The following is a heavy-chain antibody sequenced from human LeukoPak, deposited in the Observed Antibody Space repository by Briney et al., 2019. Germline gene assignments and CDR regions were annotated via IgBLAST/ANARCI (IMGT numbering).Heavy chain of an antibody. J-gene: IGHJ6*02. V-gene: IGHV3-48*03. D-gene: IGHD2-8*01. CDR1: GFTFSSYE. CDR2: ISSIGSTI. CDR3: AREAIIVLMVYATLSGMDV. Sequence: GGSLRLSCAASGFTFSSYEMNWVRQAPGKVREWVSYISSIGSTIYYANSVKGRFTISRDNAKKSLYLQMNSLRAEDTAVYYCAREAIIVLMVYATLSGMDVWGQGTTVTVSS.